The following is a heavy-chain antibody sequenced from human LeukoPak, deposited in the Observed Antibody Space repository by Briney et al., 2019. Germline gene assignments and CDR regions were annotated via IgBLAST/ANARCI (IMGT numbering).Heavy chain of an antibody. CDR3: ARELEDTAMGN. D-gene: IGHD5-18*01. CDR2: IYYSGST. V-gene: IGHV4-30-4*01. J-gene: IGHJ4*02. CDR1: GGSIGSGDYY. Sequence: PSETLSLTCTVSGGSIGSGDYYWSWIRQPPGKGLEWIGYIYYSGSTYYNPSLKSRVTISVDTSKNQFSLKLSSVTAADTAVYYCARELEDTAMGNWDQGTLVTVSS.